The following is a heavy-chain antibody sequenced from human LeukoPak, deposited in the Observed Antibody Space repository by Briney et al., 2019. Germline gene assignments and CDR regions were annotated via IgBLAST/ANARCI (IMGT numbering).Heavy chain of an antibody. Sequence: SQTLSLTCTVSGGSISSGGYYWSWIRQHPGKGLEWIGYIYYSGSTYYNPSLKSRVTISVDTSKNQFSLKLSSVTAADTAVYYCARHSHYYDSSALDYWGQGTLVTVSS. V-gene: IGHV4-31*03. CDR2: IYYSGST. CDR1: GGSISSGGYY. J-gene: IGHJ4*02. CDR3: ARHSHYYDSSALDY. D-gene: IGHD3-22*01.